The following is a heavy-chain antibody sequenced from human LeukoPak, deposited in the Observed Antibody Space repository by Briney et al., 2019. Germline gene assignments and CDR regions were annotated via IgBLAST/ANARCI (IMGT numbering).Heavy chain of an antibody. V-gene: IGHV3-66*01. J-gene: IGHJ5*02. CDR1: GFTVGSNY. CDR2: IYSGGST. CDR3: ARAVDHSSSWWGWFDP. D-gene: IGHD6-13*01. Sequence: GGSLRLSCAASGFTVGSNYMSWVRQAPGKGLEWVSVIYSGGSTYYADSVKGRFTISRDNSKNSLYLQMNSLRAEDTAVYYCARAVDHSSSWWGWFDPWGQGTLVTVSS.